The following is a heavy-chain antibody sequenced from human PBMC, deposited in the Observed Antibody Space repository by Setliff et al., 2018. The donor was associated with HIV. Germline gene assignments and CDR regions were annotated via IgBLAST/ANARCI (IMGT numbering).Heavy chain of an antibody. CDR1: GFTFSSYS. CDR3: LKGVVATFFYYMDV. Sequence: PGGSLRLSCAASGFTFSSYSMNWVRQAPGNGLEWVAGIWYDGTNAEYLDSVKGRFTISRDNSERTVYLEMNGVRVEDTAVYYCLKGVVATFFYYMDVWGKGTTVTVSS. J-gene: IGHJ6*03. V-gene: IGHV3-33*08. D-gene: IGHD3-3*01. CDR2: IWYDGTNA.